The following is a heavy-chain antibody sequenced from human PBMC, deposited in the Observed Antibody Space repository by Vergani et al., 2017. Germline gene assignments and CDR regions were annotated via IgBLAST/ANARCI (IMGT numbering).Heavy chain of an antibody. Sequence: QVQLVQSGAEVKKPGASVKVSCKVSGYTLTELSMHWVRQAPGKGLEWMGWISAYNGNTNYAQKLQGRVTMTTDTSTSTAYMERRSLRSDDTAVYYCATTQVGTYCSSTSCLPPNYFQHWGQGTLVTVSS. CDR2: ISAYNGNT. D-gene: IGHD2-2*01. CDR3: ATTQVGTYCSSTSCLPPNYFQH. CDR1: GYTLTELS. V-gene: IGHV1-18*01. J-gene: IGHJ1*01.